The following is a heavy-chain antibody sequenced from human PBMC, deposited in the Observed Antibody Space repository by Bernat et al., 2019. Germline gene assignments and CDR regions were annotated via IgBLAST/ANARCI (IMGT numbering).Heavy chain of an antibody. D-gene: IGHD5-12*01. CDR3: ARDLGYSGYDFHGAFDI. J-gene: IGHJ3*02. CDR1: GFTFSSYS. Sequence: EVQLVESGGGLVQPGGSLRLSCAASGFTFSSYSMNWVRQAPGKGLEWVSYISSSSSTIYYADSVKGRFIISRDNAKNSLYLQMNSLRAEDTAVYYCARDLGYSGYDFHGAFDIWGQGTMVTVSS. CDR2: ISSSSSTI. V-gene: IGHV3-48*01.